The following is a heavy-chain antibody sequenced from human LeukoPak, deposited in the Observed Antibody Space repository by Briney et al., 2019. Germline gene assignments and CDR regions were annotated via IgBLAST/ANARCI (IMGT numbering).Heavy chain of an antibody. CDR1: GFTFSSYE. J-gene: IGHJ3*02. CDR2: ISSSGSTI. V-gene: IGHV3-48*03. D-gene: IGHD3-22*01. Sequence: GGSLRLSCAAPGFTFSSYEMNWVRQAPGKGLEWVSYISSSGSTIYYADSVKGRFTISRDNAKNSLNLQMNSLRAEDTAVYYCARDSTYYYDSSAYEAFDIWGQGTMVTVSS. CDR3: ARDSTYYYDSSAYEAFDI.